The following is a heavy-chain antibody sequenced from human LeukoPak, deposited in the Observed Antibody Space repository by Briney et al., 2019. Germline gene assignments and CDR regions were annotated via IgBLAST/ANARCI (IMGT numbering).Heavy chain of an antibody. CDR2: IKQDGSEK. CDR3: ARALSSGWSYYFDY. J-gene: IGHJ4*02. CDR1: GFTFSDYY. D-gene: IGHD6-19*01. Sequence: GGSLRLSCAASGFTFSDYYMSWVRQAPGKGLEWVANIKQDGSEKYYVDSVKGRFTISRDNAKNSLYLQMNSLRAEDTAVYYCARALSSGWSYYFDYWGQGTLVTVSS. V-gene: IGHV3-7*01.